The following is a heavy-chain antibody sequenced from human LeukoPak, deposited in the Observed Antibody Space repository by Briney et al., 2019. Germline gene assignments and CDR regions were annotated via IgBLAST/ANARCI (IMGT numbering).Heavy chain of an antibody. D-gene: IGHD3-22*01. CDR1: GFTFSSCA. CDR2: ISGSGGST. Sequence: GGSLRLSCAASGFTFSSCAMDWVSQAPGKGLEWVSGISGSGGSTFYADSVKGRFTISRDNSKNTLYLQMNSLRAEDTAVYYCAKTSYYDSSGYFFAPFDYWGQGTLGNVSS. J-gene: IGHJ4*02. CDR3: AKTSYYDSSGYFFAPFDY. V-gene: IGHV3-23*01.